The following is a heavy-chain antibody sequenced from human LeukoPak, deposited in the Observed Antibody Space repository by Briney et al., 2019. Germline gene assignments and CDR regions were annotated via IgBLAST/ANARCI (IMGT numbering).Heavy chain of an antibody. D-gene: IGHD3-10*01. CDR2: INHSGST. CDR3: ARCHYGSGSHVDY. Sequence: PSETLSLTCAVSGYSISSGYYWGWIRQPPGKGLEWIGSINHSGSTYYNPSLKSRVTISVDTSKNQFSLKLSSVTAADTAVYYCARCHYGSGSHVDYWGQATLVTVSS. CDR1: GYSISSGYY. J-gene: IGHJ4*02. V-gene: IGHV4-38-2*01.